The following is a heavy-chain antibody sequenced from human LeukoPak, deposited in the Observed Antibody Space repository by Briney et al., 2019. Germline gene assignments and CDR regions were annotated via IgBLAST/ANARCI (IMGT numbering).Heavy chain of an antibody. CDR2: ISAYNGNT. D-gene: IGHD3-10*01. CDR3: ARPRLWFGELSHYFDY. J-gene: IGHJ4*02. CDR1: GDTFTSYG. V-gene: IGHV1-18*01. Sequence: ASVKVSCKASGDTFTSYGISWVRQAPGQGLEWMGWISAYNGNTNYAQKLQGRVTMTTDTSTSTAYMELRSLRSDDTAVYYCARPRLWFGELSHYFDYWGQGTLVTVSS.